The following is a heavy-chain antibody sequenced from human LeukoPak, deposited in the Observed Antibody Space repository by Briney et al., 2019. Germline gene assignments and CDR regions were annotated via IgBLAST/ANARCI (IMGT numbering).Heavy chain of an antibody. V-gene: IGHV1-18*01. J-gene: IGHJ3*02. Sequence: ASVKVSCKASGYTFTSYGFSWVRQAPGQGLEWMGWISANNGNTIYAQKIQGRVTMTTDTSTSTAYMELRSLRSDDTAVYYCARKSSGDTAYYSGWSHDAFDIWGQGTMVTVSS. CDR3: ARKSSGDTAYYSGWSHDAFDI. CDR2: ISANNGNT. D-gene: IGHD5-18*01. CDR1: GYTFTSYG.